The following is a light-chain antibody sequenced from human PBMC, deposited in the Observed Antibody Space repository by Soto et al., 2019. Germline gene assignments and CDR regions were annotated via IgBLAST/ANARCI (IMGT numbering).Light chain of an antibody. J-gene: IGLJ3*02. CDR2: EDN. Sequence: NFMLTQPHSVSESPGKTVIISCTRSSGSIASNYVQWYQQRPGSAPTIVIYEDNHRPSGVPDRFSGSVDSSSNSASLTISGLKTEDEADYYCHSYESNNVVFGGGTKVTVL. V-gene: IGLV6-57*03. CDR1: SGSIASNY. CDR3: HSYESNNVV.